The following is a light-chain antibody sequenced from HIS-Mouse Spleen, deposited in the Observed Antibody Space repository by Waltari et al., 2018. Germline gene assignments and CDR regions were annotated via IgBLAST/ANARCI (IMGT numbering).Light chain of an antibody. V-gene: IGLV2-23*01. CDR2: EGS. CDR3: CSYAGSSTVV. Sequence: QSALTQPASVSGSPAQSITISCTGTSSDVGSYNLVSWYQQHPGKAPKRMIYEGSKRPSGVSNRFSGSKSGNTASLTISGLQAEDEADYYCCSYAGSSTVVFGGGTKLTVL. CDR1: SSDVGSYNL. J-gene: IGLJ2*01.